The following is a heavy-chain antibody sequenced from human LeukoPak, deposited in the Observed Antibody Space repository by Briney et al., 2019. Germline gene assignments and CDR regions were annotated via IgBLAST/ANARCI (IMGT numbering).Heavy chain of an antibody. CDR3: ARTSRDGYNYDAFDI. Sequence: SETLSLTCTVSGGSISSYYWSWIRQPPGKGLEWIGYIYYSGSTYYNPSLKSRVTISVDTSKNQFSLKLSSVTAADTAVYYCARTSRDGYNYDAFDIWGQGTMVTVSS. CDR1: GGSISSYY. V-gene: IGHV4-59*06. CDR2: IYYSGST. D-gene: IGHD5-24*01. J-gene: IGHJ3*02.